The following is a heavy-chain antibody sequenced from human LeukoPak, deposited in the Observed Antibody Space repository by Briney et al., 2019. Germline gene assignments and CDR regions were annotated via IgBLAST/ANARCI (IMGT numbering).Heavy chain of an antibody. CDR2: IAYDGRNN. CDR1: GVTLDRFD. J-gene: IGHJ3*02. D-gene: IGHD6-19*01. CDR3: AKARFLSGDDAFDI. Sequence: GGSLRLSCVASGVTLDRFDMNWVRQAPGKGLEWVAFIAYDGRNNYYADSVKGRFTISRDNSKNTVSLQMNTLRPEDTALYYCAKARFLSGDDAFDIWGQGTMVIVSS. V-gene: IGHV3-30*18.